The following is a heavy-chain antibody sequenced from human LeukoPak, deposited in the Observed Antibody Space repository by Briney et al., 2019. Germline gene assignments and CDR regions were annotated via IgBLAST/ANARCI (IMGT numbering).Heavy chain of an antibody. CDR1: GFTFSSYS. V-gene: IGHV3-21*01. Sequence: EGSLRLSCAVSGFTFSSYSMTWVRQAPGKGLEWVSSISSRSTDIYYADSVKGRFTMSRDNAKNSLFLQMNSLRAEDTAVYYCARDLRPTAAADHLPEYWGQGTLVTVSS. CDR3: ARDLRPTAAADHLPEY. CDR2: ISSRSTDI. J-gene: IGHJ4*02. D-gene: IGHD6-13*01.